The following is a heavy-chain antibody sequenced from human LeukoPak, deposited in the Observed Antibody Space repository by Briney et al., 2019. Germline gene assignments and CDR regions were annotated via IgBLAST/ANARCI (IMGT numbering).Heavy chain of an antibody. CDR1: GGSISSYY. D-gene: IGHD6-19*01. V-gene: IGHV4-59*01. CDR3: ARGPDSSGWSDFDY. Sequence: KPSETLSLTCTVSGGSISSYYWSWIQQPPGKGLEWIGYIYYSGSTNYNPSLKSRVTISVDTSKNQFSLKLSSVTAADTAVYYCARGPDSSGWSDFDYWGQGTLVTVSS. CDR2: IYYSGST. J-gene: IGHJ4*02.